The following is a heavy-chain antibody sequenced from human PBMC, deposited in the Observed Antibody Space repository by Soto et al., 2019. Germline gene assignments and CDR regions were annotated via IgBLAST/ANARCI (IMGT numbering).Heavy chain of an antibody. V-gene: IGHV4-31*03. CDR2: IYYSGST. D-gene: IGHD6-13*01. CDR1: GGSISSGGYY. J-gene: IGHJ5*02. Sequence: PSETLSLTCTVSGGSISSGGYYWSWIRQHPGKGLEWIGYIYYSGSTYYNPSLKSRVTISVDTSKNQFSLKLSSVTAADTAVYYCARERRDSSSWLNWFDPWGQGTLVTVSS. CDR3: ARERRDSSSWLNWFDP.